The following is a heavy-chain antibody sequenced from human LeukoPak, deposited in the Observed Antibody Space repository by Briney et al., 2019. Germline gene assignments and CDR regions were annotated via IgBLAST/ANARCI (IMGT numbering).Heavy chain of an antibody. Sequence: PSETLSLTCTVSGGSISSSSYYWGWIRQPPGKGLEWIGSIYYGGSTYYNPSLKSRVTISVDTSKNQFSLKLSSVTAADTAVYYCAREPYNWNDYYYMDVWGKGTTVTVSS. CDR1: GGSISSSSYY. CDR3: AREPYNWNDYYYMDV. D-gene: IGHD1-1*01. V-gene: IGHV4-39*07. CDR2: IYYGGST. J-gene: IGHJ6*03.